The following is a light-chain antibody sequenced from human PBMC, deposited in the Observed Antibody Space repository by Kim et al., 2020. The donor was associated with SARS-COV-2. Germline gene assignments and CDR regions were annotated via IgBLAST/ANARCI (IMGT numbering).Light chain of an antibody. V-gene: IGKV3-11*01. CDR2: GAT. J-gene: IGKJ1*01. CDR1: QTVGYD. CDR3: QQRNYWPRT. Sequence: PGNKATLTCRASQTVGYDLAWYQQKQGQAPRLRSYGATDRTPGIPARFSVSGSGTEITLTISSLEAEDIVDYYCQQRNYWPRTFGQGTKVDIK.